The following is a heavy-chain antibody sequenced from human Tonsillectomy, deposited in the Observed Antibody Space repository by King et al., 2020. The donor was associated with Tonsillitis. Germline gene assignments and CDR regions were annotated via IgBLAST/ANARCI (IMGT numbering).Heavy chain of an antibody. V-gene: IGHV1-18*04. J-gene: IGHJ4*02. CDR3: VRDERRADYGAGGYFDY. CDR2: ISGYNGET. D-gene: IGHD4-17*01. CDR1: GYTFTNYG. Sequence: VQLVESGAEVKSPGASVKVSCKASGYTFTNYGITWVRQAPGQGLDWVAWISGYNGETHYAQKFQGRVTVTAETSTRTVYMDLRSLGSDDTALYYCVRDERRADYGAGGYFDYWGQGTLVTVSS.